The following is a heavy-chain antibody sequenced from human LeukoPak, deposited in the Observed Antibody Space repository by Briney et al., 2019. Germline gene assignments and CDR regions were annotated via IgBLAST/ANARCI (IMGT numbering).Heavy chain of an antibody. CDR1: GGSLSGYY. D-gene: IGHD3-10*01. J-gene: IGHJ5*02. Sequence: SETLSLTCAVYGGSLSGYYWSWIRQPPGKGLEWIGEINHSGSTNYNPSLKSRVTISVDTSKNQFSLQLNSVTPEDTAVYYCARDIGAYYGSGSNWFDPWGQGTLVTVSS. CDR3: ARDIGAYYGSGSNWFDP. CDR2: INHSGST. V-gene: IGHV4-34*01.